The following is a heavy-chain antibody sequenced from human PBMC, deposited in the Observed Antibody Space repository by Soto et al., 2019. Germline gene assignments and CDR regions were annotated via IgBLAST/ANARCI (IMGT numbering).Heavy chain of an antibody. CDR2: IYYSGST. CDR3: ARAFKDIVVVPAARGWFDP. Sequence: SETLSLTCTVSGGSISSYYWSWIRQPPGKGLEWIGYIYYSGSTNYNPSLKSRVTISVDTSKNQFSLKLSSVTAADTAVYYCARAFKDIVVVPAARGWFDPWGQGTLVTVSS. D-gene: IGHD2-2*01. J-gene: IGHJ5*02. V-gene: IGHV4-59*01. CDR1: GGSISSYY.